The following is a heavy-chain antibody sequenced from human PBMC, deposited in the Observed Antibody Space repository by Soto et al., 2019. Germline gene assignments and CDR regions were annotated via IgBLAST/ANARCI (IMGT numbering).Heavy chain of an antibody. Sequence: QVQLVESGGGVVQPGRSLRLSCAASGFTFSSYGMHWVRQAPGKGLEWVAVISYDGSNKYYADSVKGRFTISRDNSKNTLYLQMNSLRAEDTAVYYCAKDAEGRTVIGFLEWLNYYYGMDVWGQGTTVTVSS. D-gene: IGHD3-3*02. J-gene: IGHJ6*02. CDR3: AKDAEGRTVIGFLEWLNYYYGMDV. CDR1: GFTFSSYG. V-gene: IGHV3-30*18. CDR2: ISYDGSNK.